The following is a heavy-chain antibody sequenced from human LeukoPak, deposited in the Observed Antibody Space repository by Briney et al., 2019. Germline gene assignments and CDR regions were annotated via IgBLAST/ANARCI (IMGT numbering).Heavy chain of an antibody. CDR1: GGSISSSSYY. Sequence: PSETLSLTCTVSGGSISSSSYYWGWIRQPPGKGLEWIGSIYYSGSTYYNPSLKSRVTISIDTSKNHLSLKLNSVTAADTAVYYCARATYDYDSSGYRTNDNWFDPWGQGTLVTVSS. CDR2: IYYSGST. V-gene: IGHV4-39*02. D-gene: IGHD3-22*01. J-gene: IGHJ5*02. CDR3: ARATYDYDSSGYRTNDNWFDP.